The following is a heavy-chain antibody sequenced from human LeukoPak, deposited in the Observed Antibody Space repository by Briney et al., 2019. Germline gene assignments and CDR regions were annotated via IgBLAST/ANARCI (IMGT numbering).Heavy chain of an antibody. CDR3: ARDSLGTTFDY. D-gene: IGHD3-16*01. Sequence: GGSLRISCAASGFTFSSYSMNWVRQAPGKGLEWVSSISSSSSYIYYADSVKGRFTISRDNAKNSLYLQMNSLRAEDTAVYYCARDSLGTTFDYWGQGTLVTVSS. J-gene: IGHJ4*02. V-gene: IGHV3-21*01. CDR2: ISSSSSYI. CDR1: GFTFSSYS.